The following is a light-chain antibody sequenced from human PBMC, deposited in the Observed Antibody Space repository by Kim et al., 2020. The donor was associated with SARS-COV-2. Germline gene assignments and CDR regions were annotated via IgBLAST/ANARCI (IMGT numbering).Light chain of an antibody. V-gene: IGKV3-15*01. CDR2: GAS. CDR1: QSVSSD. Sequence: EIVMTQSPAILSMSPGDSATLSCRASQSVSSDLAWYQHKPGQAPRLLIYGASSRATGIPATFSGSGSGTEFTLTISSLQSEDFAIYYCQQYNDWPLTFGGGTKLEIK. J-gene: IGKJ4*01. CDR3: QQYNDWPLT.